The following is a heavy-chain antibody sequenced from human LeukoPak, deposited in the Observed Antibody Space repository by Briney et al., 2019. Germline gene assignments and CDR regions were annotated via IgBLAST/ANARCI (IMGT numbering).Heavy chain of an antibody. Sequence: PGGSLRLSCAASGFTFSNYAMSWVRQAPGKGLEWVSTHSTTAGSTYYTDSVKGRFTIPRDNSKNTLFLQMNSLRAEDTAVYYCARDSAVAGILVYFDYWGQGTLVTVSS. CDR1: GFTFSNYA. D-gene: IGHD6-19*01. CDR3: ARDSAVAGILVYFDY. J-gene: IGHJ4*02. CDR2: HSTTAGST. V-gene: IGHV3-23*01.